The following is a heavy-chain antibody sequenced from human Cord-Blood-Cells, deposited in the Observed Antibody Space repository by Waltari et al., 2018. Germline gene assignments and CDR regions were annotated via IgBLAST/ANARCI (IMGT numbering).Heavy chain of an antibody. V-gene: IGHV4-38-2*01. CDR2: IYHSGST. CDR3: ARGGYCTGGVCYWYFDL. CDR1: GYSISSGYY. J-gene: IGHJ2*01. D-gene: IGHD2-8*02. Sequence: QVQLQESGPGLVKPSETLSLTCAVSGYSISSGYYWGWIRPPPGKGLEWIGSIYHSGSTYYNPSIKSRVTISVDTSKNQFSLKLSSVTAADTAVYYCARGGYCTGGVCYWYFDLWGRGTLVTVSS.